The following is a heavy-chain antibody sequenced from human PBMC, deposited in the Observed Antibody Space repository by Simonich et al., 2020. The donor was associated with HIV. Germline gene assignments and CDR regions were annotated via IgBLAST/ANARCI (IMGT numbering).Heavy chain of an antibody. V-gene: IGHV4-34*01. CDR2: IHHSGNT. CDR1: GGSFSGYY. J-gene: IGHJ4*02. Sequence: QVQLQQWGAGLLKPSETLSLTCAVYGGSFSGYYWSWIRQPPGKGLEWIGEIHHSGNTNYNPSLKSRVTISVDTSKNQFSLKLSSVTAADTAVYYCARGFYQRLYYFDYWGQGTLVTVSS. CDR3: ARGFYQRLYYFDY. D-gene: IGHD2-2*01.